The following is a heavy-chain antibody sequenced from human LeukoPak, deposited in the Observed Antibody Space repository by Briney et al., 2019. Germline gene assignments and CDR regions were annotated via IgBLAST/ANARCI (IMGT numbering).Heavy chain of an antibody. J-gene: IGHJ5*02. CDR2: IFYTGST. CDR3: ARAPGDNWFDP. Sequence: SQTLSLTCTVSGGSISSGGYYWSWIRQRPGTGLEWIGYIFYTGSTYYNPPLKSRVTISVDTSKNQFSLKLSSVTAADTAVYYCARAPGDNWFDPWGQGTLVTVSS. CDR1: GGSISSGGYY. V-gene: IGHV4-31*03.